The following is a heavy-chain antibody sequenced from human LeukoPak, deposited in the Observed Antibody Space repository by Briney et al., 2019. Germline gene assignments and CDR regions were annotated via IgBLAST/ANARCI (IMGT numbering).Heavy chain of an antibody. D-gene: IGHD3-10*01. CDR1: GFTFSTYW. Sequence: GGTLRLSCAASGFTFSTYWMHWVRQAPGKGLVWVSRIKSDGSSTSYADSAKGRFTISRDNAKNTLYLQMNSLRAEDTAVYYCGRGPAYHGDGPGFWGQGTLVTVSS. V-gene: IGHV3-74*01. J-gene: IGHJ4*02. CDR3: GRGPAYHGDGPGF. CDR2: IKSDGSST.